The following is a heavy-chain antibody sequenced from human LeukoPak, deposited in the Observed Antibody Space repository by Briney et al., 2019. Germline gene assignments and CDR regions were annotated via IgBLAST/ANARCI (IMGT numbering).Heavy chain of an antibody. D-gene: IGHD3-22*01. CDR3: VSADYYDSSGYYMGVDY. CDR2: ISSSSSTI. CDR1: GFTFSSYS. J-gene: IGHJ4*02. Sequence: GGSLRLSCAASGFTFSSYSMTWVRQAPGKGLEWVSYISSSSSTIYYADSVKGRFTISRDNAKNSLYLQMNSLRAEDTAVYYCVSADYYDSSGYYMGVDYWGQGTLVTVSS. V-gene: IGHV3-48*01.